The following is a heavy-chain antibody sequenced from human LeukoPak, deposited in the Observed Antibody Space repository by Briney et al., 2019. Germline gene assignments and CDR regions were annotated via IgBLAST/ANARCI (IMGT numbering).Heavy chain of an antibody. Sequence: GGSLRLSCAASGFTFSTYSMNWVRQAPGKGLEWVSSVSSSSSYIFYADSVKGRFTISRDNAKNSLYLQINSLRAEGTAVYYCARDSSSWPYYFDYWGQGTLVTVSS. CDR2: VSSSSSYI. CDR3: ARDSSSWPYYFDY. D-gene: IGHD6-13*01. V-gene: IGHV3-21*01. CDR1: GFTFSTYS. J-gene: IGHJ4*02.